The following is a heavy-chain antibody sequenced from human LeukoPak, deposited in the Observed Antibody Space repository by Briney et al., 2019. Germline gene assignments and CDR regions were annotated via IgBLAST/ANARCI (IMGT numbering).Heavy chain of an antibody. D-gene: IGHD6-19*01. Sequence: SETLSLTCTVSGASIRSGDYYWSWIRQPPGKGLEWIGYIYDSGSTYYNPSLKSRITISVDTSENRFSLKLSSVAAADTAVYYCVSGSSGWLYFQHWGQGTLVTVSS. CDR2: IYDSGST. CDR3: VSGSSGWLYFQH. V-gene: IGHV4-30-4*01. J-gene: IGHJ1*01. CDR1: GASIRSGDYY.